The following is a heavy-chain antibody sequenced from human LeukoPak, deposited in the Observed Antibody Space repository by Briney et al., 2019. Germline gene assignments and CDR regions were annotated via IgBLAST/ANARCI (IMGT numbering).Heavy chain of an antibody. Sequence: PSETLSLTCTVSGGSISSYCWSWIRQPPGKGLEWIGYIHYSGSTNYNPSLKSRVTISVDTSKNQFSLKLSSVTAADTAVYYCARTTGYSSGFAFDIWGQGTMVTVSS. J-gene: IGHJ3*02. V-gene: IGHV4-59*01. CDR2: IHYSGST. D-gene: IGHD6-19*01. CDR3: ARTTGYSSGFAFDI. CDR1: GGSISSYC.